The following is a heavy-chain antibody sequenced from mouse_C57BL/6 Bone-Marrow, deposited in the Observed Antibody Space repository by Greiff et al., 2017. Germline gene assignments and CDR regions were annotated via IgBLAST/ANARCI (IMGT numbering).Heavy chain of an antibody. D-gene: IGHD1-1*01. V-gene: IGHV1-53*01. J-gene: IGHJ1*03. CDR2: INPSNGGT. Sequence: QVQLQQPGTELVKPGASVKLSCKASGYTFTSYWMHWVKQRPGQGLEWIGNINPSNGGTNYNEKFKSKATLTVDKSSSTAYMQLSSLTSEDSAVXYCARFITGFGVGRWYFDVWGTGTPVTVSS. CDR1: GYTFTSYW. CDR3: ARFITGFGVGRWYFDV.